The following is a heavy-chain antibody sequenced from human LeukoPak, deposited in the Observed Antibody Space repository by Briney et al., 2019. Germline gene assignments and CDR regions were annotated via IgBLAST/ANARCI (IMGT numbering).Heavy chain of an antibody. CDR2: FDPEDGET. CDR1: GYTLTELS. V-gene: IGHV1-24*01. D-gene: IGHD3-9*01. CDR3: ATDRSSGYYDILTGYSAGYGMDV. Sequence: GASVRVSCKVSGYTLTELSMHWVRQAPGKGLEWMGGFDPEDGETIYAQKFQGRVTMTEDTSTDTAYMELSSLRSEDTAVYYCATDRSSGYYDILTGYSAGYGMDVWGQGTTVTVSS. J-gene: IGHJ6*02.